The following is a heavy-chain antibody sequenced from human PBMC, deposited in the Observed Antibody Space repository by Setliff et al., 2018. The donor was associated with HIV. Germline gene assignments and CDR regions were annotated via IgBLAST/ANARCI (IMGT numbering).Heavy chain of an antibody. D-gene: IGHD6-25*01. V-gene: IGHV3-11*05. J-gene: IGHJ4*02. CDR3: ARVDSSGWPYFLDH. Sequence: KTGGSLRLSCAASGFPFSDYYMSWIRQAPGKGLEWVSYISTGSSHANYGDSVKGRFTISRDNVNDLLFLQMNNLRVEDTAVYYCARVDSSGWPYFLDHWGQGALVTVSS. CDR2: ISTGSSHA. CDR1: GFPFSDYY.